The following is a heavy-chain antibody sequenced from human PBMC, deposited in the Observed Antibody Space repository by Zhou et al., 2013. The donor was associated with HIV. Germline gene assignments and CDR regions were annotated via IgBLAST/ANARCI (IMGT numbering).Heavy chain of an antibody. Sequence: QVQLQESGPGLVKPSETLSLTCTVSGGSISSHYWSWIRQPPGKGLEWIGEINHSGSTNYNPSLKSRVTISVDTSKNQQFSLKLSSVTAADTAIYYCARMLQGVPYYYYYYMDVWGKGTTVTVSS. D-gene: IGHD3-16*01. CDR3: ARMLQGVPYYYYYYMDV. CDR1: GGSISSHY. CDR2: INHSGST. V-gene: IGHV4-34*01. J-gene: IGHJ6*03.